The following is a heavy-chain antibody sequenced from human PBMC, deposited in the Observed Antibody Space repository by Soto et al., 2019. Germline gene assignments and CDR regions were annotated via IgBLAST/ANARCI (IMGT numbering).Heavy chain of an antibody. CDR2: IKSKTDGGTT. Sequence: PGGSLRLSCAASGFTFSNAWMSWVRQAPGKGLEWVGRIKSKTDGGTTDYAAPVKGRFTISRDDSKNTLYLQMNSLKTEDTAVYYCTTGILWSGEVHYGMDVWGQGTTVTVSS. CDR3: TTGILWSGEVHYGMDV. CDR1: GFTFSNAW. J-gene: IGHJ6*02. V-gene: IGHV3-15*01. D-gene: IGHD3-10*01.